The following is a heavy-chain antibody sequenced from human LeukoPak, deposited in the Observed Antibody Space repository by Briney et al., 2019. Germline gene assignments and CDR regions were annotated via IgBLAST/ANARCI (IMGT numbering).Heavy chain of an antibody. CDR3: ARGGYDFVYYYYGMDV. Sequence: ASVKVSCKASGYTFTDYYIHWVRQAPGRGLEWMGRINPNSGGTNYAQKFQGRVTMTRDTSISTAYMELSRLRSDDTAVYYCARGGYDFVYYYYGMDVWGQGTTVTVSS. CDR1: GYTFTDYY. J-gene: IGHJ6*02. CDR2: INPNSGGT. D-gene: IGHD3-3*01. V-gene: IGHV1-2*06.